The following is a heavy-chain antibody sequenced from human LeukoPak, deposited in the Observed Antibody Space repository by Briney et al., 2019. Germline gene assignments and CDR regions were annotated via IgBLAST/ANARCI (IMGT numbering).Heavy chain of an antibody. CDR2: VSGSGGST. D-gene: IGHD1-14*01. CDR1: GFTFSSYA. Sequence: GGSLRLSCAASGFTFSSYAMSWVRQAPGKGLEWVSAVSGSGGSTYYADSVKGRFTISRDNSKNTLYLQMNSLRAEDTAVYYCAKVSGGGLYYDGMDVWGQGTTVTVSS. CDR3: AKVSGGGLYYDGMDV. J-gene: IGHJ6*02. V-gene: IGHV3-23*01.